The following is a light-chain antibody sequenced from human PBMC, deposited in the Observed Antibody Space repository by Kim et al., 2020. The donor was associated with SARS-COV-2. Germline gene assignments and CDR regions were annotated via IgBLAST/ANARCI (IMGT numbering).Light chain of an antibody. Sequence: EIVLTQSPSTLSLSPGERATLSCRASQSVSSSYLAWYQQKPGQAPRLLIYGASSRATGIPDRFSGSGSGTDFTLTISRLEPEDFAVYYCQHYRTSPYTFGQGTKLEI. CDR3: QHYRTSPYT. CDR2: GAS. V-gene: IGKV3-20*01. J-gene: IGKJ2*01. CDR1: QSVSSSY.